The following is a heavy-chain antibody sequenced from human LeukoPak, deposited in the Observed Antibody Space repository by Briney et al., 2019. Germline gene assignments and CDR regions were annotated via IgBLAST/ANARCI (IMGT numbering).Heavy chain of an antibody. D-gene: IGHD6-13*01. CDR2: IYYSGST. V-gene: IGHV4-31*03. CDR3: AREVYSSSWVDY. CDR1: GCSISSGGYH. J-gene: IGHJ4*02. Sequence: SQTLSLTCTVSGCSISSGGYHWSWIRQHPGKGLEWIGYIYYSGSTYYNPSLKSRVTISVDTSKNQFSLKLSSVTAADTAVYYCAREVYSSSWVDYWGQGTLVTVSS.